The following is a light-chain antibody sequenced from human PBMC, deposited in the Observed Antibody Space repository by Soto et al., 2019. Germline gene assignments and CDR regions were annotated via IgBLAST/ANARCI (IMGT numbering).Light chain of an antibody. CDR2: DAS. CDR3: QQYENYWT. CDR1: QSISTW. J-gene: IGKJ1*01. Sequence: QMTQSPSTLSASVGDRVTITCRASQSISTWLAWYQQKPGKAPKLLIYDASNLESGVPSRFSGSRSGTEFTLTISNLQPDDFATYYCQQYENYWTFGQGTKVGI. V-gene: IGKV1-5*01.